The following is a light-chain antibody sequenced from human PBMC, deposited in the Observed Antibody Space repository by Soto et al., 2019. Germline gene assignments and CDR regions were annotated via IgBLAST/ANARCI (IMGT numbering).Light chain of an antibody. V-gene: IGLV2-14*01. Sequence: QSALTQPASVSGSPGQSITISCTGTSSDVRGHNYVSWYQQHPGKAPKFMIFEVSNRPSGVSNRFSGSKSGNTASLTISGLQAEDEADYYCSSYTSTNTWVFGGGTKVTVL. CDR1: SSDVRGHNY. CDR3: SSYTSTNTWV. J-gene: IGLJ3*02. CDR2: EVS.